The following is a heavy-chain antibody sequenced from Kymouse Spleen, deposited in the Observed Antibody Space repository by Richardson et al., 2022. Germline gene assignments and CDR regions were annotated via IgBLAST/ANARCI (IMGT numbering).Heavy chain of an antibody. V-gene: IGHV3-30*18. CDR2: ISYDGSNK. D-gene: IGHD3-10*01. CDR3: AKDPFTYYYGSGSLNWFDP. J-gene: IGHJ5*02. Sequence: QVQLVESGGGVVQPGRSLRLSCAASGFTFSSYGMHWVRQAPGKGLEWVAVISYDGSNKYYADSVKGRFTISRDNSKNTLYLQMNSLRAEDTAVYYCAKDPFTYYYGSGSLNWFDPWGQGTLVTVSS. CDR1: GFTFSSYG.